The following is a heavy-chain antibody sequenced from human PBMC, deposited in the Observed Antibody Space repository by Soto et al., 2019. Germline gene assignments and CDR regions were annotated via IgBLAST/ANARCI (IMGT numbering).Heavy chain of an antibody. CDR1: GYSFTSYW. Sequence: PGESLKISCKGSGYSFTSYWISWVRQMPGKGLEWMGRIDPSDSYTNYSPSFQGHVTISADKSISTAYLQWSSLKASDTAMYYCASHTYYYGSGSYLRDYYYYYGMDVWGQGTTVTVS. J-gene: IGHJ6*02. CDR3: ASHTYYYGSGSYLRDYYYYYGMDV. CDR2: IDPSDSYT. D-gene: IGHD3-10*01. V-gene: IGHV5-10-1*01.